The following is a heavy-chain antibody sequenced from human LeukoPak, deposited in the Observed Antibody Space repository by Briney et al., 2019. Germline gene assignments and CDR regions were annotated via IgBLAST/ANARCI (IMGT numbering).Heavy chain of an antibody. CDR3: ARSGYSGSYS. V-gene: IGHV4-59*01. CDR1: GGSFSGYY. D-gene: IGHD1-26*01. CDR2: IYYSGST. J-gene: IGHJ4*02. Sequence: PSETLSLTCAVYGGSFSGYYWSWIRQPPGKGLEWIGYIYYSGSTNYNPSLKSRVTISVDTSKNQFSLKLSSVTAADTAVYYCARSGYSGSYSWGQGTLVTVSS.